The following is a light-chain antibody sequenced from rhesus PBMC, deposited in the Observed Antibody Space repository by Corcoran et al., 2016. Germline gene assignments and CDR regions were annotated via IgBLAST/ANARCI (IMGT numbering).Light chain of an antibody. J-gene: IGKJ1*01. V-gene: IGKV1-33*02. CDR3: QQHNSYPWT. Sequence: DIQMTQSPSSLSASVGDRVTITCQASQGISSWLAWYQQKPGKAPKLLIYAAASVQSGVPSRFGGSGSGTDFPLTIRSLQPEDFATYYGQQHNSYPWTFGQGTKVEIK. CDR2: AAA. CDR1: QGISSW.